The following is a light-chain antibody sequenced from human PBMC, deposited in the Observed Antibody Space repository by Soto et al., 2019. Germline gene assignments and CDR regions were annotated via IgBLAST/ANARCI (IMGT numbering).Light chain of an antibody. V-gene: IGKV1-8*01. CDR3: QQYYSYPRT. Sequence: AIRMTQSPSSFSASTGDRVTITCRASQGISSYLAWYQQKPGKAPKLLISAAFTLQNGVPSRFSGSGSGTDFTLTISCLQSEDFATYYCQQYYSYPRTFGQETKVQIK. J-gene: IGKJ1*01. CDR2: AAF. CDR1: QGISSY.